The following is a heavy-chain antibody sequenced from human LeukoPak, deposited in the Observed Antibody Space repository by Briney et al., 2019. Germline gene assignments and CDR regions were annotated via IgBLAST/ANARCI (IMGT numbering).Heavy chain of an antibody. CDR2: FDSEDGET. Sequence: ASVKVSCKVSGNTLTELSMHWVRQAPGKGLEWMGGFDSEDGETVYAQNFQGRVTMTEDTFTDTAYMELTSLRSEDTAVYYCAATTHYYESSGYFRWFDPWGQGTLVTVS. J-gene: IGHJ5*02. CDR3: AATTHYYESSGYFRWFDP. V-gene: IGHV1-24*01. D-gene: IGHD3-22*01. CDR1: GNTLTELS.